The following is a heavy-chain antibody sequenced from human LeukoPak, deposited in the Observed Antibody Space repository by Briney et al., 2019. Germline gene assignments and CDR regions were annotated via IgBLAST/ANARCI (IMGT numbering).Heavy chain of an antibody. CDR1: GGSISSGGYS. Sequence: SETLSLTCAVSGGSISSGGYSWSWIRQPPGKGLEWIGYIYHSGSTYFNPSLKSRVTISVDRSKNQFSLKLSSVTAADTAVYYCARGTGYSSGWVYFQHWGQGTLVTVSS. CDR3: ARGTGYSSGWVYFQH. D-gene: IGHD6-19*01. J-gene: IGHJ1*01. V-gene: IGHV4-30-2*01. CDR2: IYHSGST.